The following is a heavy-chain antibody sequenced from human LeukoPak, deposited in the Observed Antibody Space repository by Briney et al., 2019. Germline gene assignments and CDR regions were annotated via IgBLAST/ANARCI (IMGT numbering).Heavy chain of an antibody. Sequence: PGGSLRLSCAASGFTFSSYAMSWVRQAPGKGLEWVSVISFSGGSTDYADSVKGRFTISRDNSKNTLYLQTNSLRPDDTAVYYCAKDRAGGSVWYAFDPWGQGTLVTVSS. J-gene: IGHJ5*02. CDR1: GFTFSSYA. CDR2: ISFSGGST. CDR3: AKDRAGGSVWYAFDP. V-gene: IGHV3-23*01. D-gene: IGHD6-13*01.